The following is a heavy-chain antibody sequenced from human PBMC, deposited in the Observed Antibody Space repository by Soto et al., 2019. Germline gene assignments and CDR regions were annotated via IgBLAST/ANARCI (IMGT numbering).Heavy chain of an antibody. V-gene: IGHV1-18*01. D-gene: IGHD6-6*01. CDR2: ISAYNGDT. CDR3: AWSSSAEY. J-gene: IGHJ4*02. CDR1: GYTSTAYS. Sequence: QVPLVQSGAEVKKPGASVKVSCKASGYTSTAYSISWVRQAPGQGLEWVGWISAYNGDTNYAQKFQGRVTMTTDTSTTTAYMELRSLRSDDTAVYYCAWSSSAEYWGQGTLVTVSS.